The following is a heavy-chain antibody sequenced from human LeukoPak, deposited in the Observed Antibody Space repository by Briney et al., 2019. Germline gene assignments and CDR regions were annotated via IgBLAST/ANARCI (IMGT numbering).Heavy chain of an antibody. CDR1: GFTFSSYA. CDR3: AKGRGAAVGDYYYYYYMDV. Sequence: GGSLRLSCAASGFTFSSYAMNWVRQAPGKGLEWVSAISGSGGSTYYADSVKGRFTISRDNSKNILYLQMNSLRAEDTAVYYCAKGRGAAVGDYYYYYYMDVWGKGTTVTISS. D-gene: IGHD6-13*01. CDR2: ISGSGGST. V-gene: IGHV3-23*01. J-gene: IGHJ6*03.